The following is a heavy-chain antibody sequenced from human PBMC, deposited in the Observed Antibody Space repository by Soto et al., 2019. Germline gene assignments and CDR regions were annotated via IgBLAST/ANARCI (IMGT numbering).Heavy chain of an antibody. D-gene: IGHD2-2*02. CDR1: GYSFTNYW. Sequence: GESLKISCKGSGYSFTNYWISWVRQMPGKGLEWMGRIDPSDSYIKYSPSFQGHVTISANNSISTAYLQWSSLKASDTAMYYCARHDCSSTRCYNFGMDVWGQGTTVTVSS. CDR2: IDPSDSYI. V-gene: IGHV5-10-1*01. CDR3: ARHDCSSTRCYNFGMDV. J-gene: IGHJ6*02.